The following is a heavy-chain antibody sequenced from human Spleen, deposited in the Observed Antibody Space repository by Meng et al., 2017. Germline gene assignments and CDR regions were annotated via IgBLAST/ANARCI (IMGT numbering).Heavy chain of an antibody. J-gene: IGHJ4*02. V-gene: IGHV1-3*01. D-gene: IGHD3-16*01. CDR1: GYTFANYA. Sequence: SVNVSCKASGYTFANYAMHWVRQAPGQRLEWMGWINAGNGDTRHSQKFQGRVTITRHNFASTAYMELSSLRSEDTAVYYCARGAQTISDYWGQGTLVTVSS. CDR3: ARGAQTISDY. CDR2: INAGNGDT.